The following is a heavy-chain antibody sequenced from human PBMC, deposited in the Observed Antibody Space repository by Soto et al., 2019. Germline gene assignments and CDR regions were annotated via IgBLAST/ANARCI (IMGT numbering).Heavy chain of an antibody. J-gene: IGHJ4*02. CDR2: ISHSGRT. D-gene: IGHD2-15*01. CDR3: ARDSDYCTGGSCYGNFDF. Sequence: WTWVRQRPGEGLEWIGFISHSGRTYYNPSLKSRAAISVDMSENQFSLRLSSVTAADTAVYFCARDSDYCTGGSCYGNFDFWGQGTLVTVSS. V-gene: IGHV4-31*02.